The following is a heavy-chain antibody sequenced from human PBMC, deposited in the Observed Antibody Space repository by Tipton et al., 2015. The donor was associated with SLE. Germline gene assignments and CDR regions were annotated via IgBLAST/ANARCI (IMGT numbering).Heavy chain of an antibody. CDR2: IIPNSGGT. CDR1: GGTFSSYA. Sequence: QLVQSGAEVKKPGSSVKVSCKASGGTFSSYAISWVRQAPGQGLEWMGGIIPNSGGTNYAQKFQGRVTMTRDTSISTAYMELSRLRSDDTAVYYCARGRWGLVGTDYFDYWGQGTLVTVSS. V-gene: IGHV1-2*02. J-gene: IGHJ4*02. D-gene: IGHD2-21*02. CDR3: ARGRWGLVGTDYFDY.